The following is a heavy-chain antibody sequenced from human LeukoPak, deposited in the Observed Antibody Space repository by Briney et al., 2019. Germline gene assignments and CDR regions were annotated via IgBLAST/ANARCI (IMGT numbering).Heavy chain of an antibody. CDR3: ARIPLKFLEPFDI. V-gene: IGHV4-38-2*01. J-gene: IGHJ3*02. CDR1: GYSISSGYY. Sequence: PSETLSLTCAVSGYSISSGYYWSWIRQAPGKGLEWIGEISHRGRTNSNPSLHSRIYMSVDTSKNQVSLALNSVTAADTAVYFCARIPLKFLEPFDIWGQGTMVTVSS. CDR2: ISHRGRT. D-gene: IGHD3-3*01.